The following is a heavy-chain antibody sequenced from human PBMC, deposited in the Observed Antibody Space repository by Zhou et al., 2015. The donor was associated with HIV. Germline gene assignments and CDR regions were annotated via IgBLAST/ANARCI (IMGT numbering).Heavy chain of an antibody. J-gene: IGHJ4*02. D-gene: IGHD5-18*01. CDR3: ARDGLGTAMVWVAAAGNYFDY. CDR2: INPSGGST. V-gene: IGHV1-46*01. CDR1: GYTFTSYY. Sequence: QVQLVQSGAEVKKPGASVKVSCKASGYTFTSYYMHWVRQAPGQGLEWMGIINPSGGSTSYAQKFQGRVTMTRDTSTSTVYMELSSLRSEDTAVYYCARDGLGTAMVWVAAAGNYFDYWGQGTLVTVSS.